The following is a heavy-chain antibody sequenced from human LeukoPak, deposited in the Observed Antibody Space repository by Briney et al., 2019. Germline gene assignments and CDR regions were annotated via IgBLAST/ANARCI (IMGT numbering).Heavy chain of an antibody. CDR3: AKVFFYYGSGSPLSHFDY. CDR1: GFTFSSYA. D-gene: IGHD3-10*01. Sequence: GGSLRLSCAASGFTFSSYAMSWVRQAPGKGLEWVSAISGSGGSTYYADSVKGRFTISRDNSKNTLYLQMNSLRAEDTAVYYCAKVFFYYGSGSPLSHFDYWGQGTLVAVSS. V-gene: IGHV3-23*01. J-gene: IGHJ4*02. CDR2: ISGSGGST.